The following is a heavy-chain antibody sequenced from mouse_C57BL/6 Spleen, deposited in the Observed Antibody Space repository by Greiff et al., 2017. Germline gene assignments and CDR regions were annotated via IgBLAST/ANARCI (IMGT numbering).Heavy chain of an antibody. J-gene: IGHJ1*03. V-gene: IGHV1-53*01. CDR1: GYTFTSSW. CDR2: INPSNGGT. Sequence: QVQLKQPGTELVKPGASVKLSCKASGYTFTSSWMNWVKQRPGQGLEWIGNINPSNGGTNYNEKFKSKATLTVDKSSSTAYRQLSSLTSEDSAVYYRARSGVYYGKGWYLDVWGTGTTVTVAS. CDR3: ARSGVYYGKGWYLDV. D-gene: IGHD2-1*01.